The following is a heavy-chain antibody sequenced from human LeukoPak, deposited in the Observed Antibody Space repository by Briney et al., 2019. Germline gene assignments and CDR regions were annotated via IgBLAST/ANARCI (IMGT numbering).Heavy chain of an antibody. J-gene: IGHJ4*02. CDR3: ARGGVQQWLQDY. V-gene: IGHV3-21*01. D-gene: IGHD5-18*01. Sequence: SGGSLRLSCAASGFTFSSYSMNWVRQAPGKGLEWVSSISSGSIYIYYADSVKGRFIISRDNAKNSLFLQMNSLRAEDSAVYFCARGGVQQWLQDYWGQGTLVTVSS. CDR2: ISSGSIYI. CDR1: GFTFSSYS.